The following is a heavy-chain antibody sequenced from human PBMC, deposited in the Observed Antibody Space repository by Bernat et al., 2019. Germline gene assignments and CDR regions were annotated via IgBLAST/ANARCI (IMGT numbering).Heavy chain of an antibody. CDR3: AKDYRAQSVAGTAGDY. D-gene: IGHD6-19*01. V-gene: IGHV3-23*01. Sequence: EVQLLESGGGLVQPGGSLRLSCVVSGFTFSSHPLGWVRQAPGKGLEWVSSICANGGCAYYGDSVKGRFTISRDNSKNTLYLQMNSLRAEDTAVYYCAKDYRAQSVAGTAGDYWGQGTLVTVSS. J-gene: IGHJ4*02. CDR1: GFTFSSHP. CDR2: ICANGGCA.